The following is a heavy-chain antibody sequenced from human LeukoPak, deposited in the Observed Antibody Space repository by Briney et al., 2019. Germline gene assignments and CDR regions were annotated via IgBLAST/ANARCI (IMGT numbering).Heavy chain of an antibody. CDR1: GYSISSGYY. J-gene: IGHJ6*03. CDR2: INHSGST. V-gene: IGHV4-38-2*02. Sequence: SETLSLTCTVSGYSISSGYYWGWIRQPPGKGLEGIGEINHSGSTNYNPTLKSRVTISVDTSKNQFSLKLSSVTAADTAVYYCARCRMVRGVNAYYYYYYMDVWGKGTTVTVSS. CDR3: ARCRMVRGVNAYYYYYYMDV. D-gene: IGHD3-10*01.